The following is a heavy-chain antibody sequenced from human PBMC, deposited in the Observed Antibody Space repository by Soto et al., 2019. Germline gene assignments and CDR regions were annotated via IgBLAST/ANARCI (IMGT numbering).Heavy chain of an antibody. D-gene: IGHD6-13*01. CDR1: GFTFSSYA. J-gene: IGHJ4*02. CDR3: AKRFGAPPAAGYFDY. Sequence: GGSLRLSCAASGFTFSSYAMSWVRQAPGKGLEWVSAISGSGGSTYYADSVKGRFTISRDNSKNTLYLQMNSLRAEDTAVYYCAKRFGAPPAAGYFDYWGQGTLVTVSS. V-gene: IGHV3-23*01. CDR2: ISGSGGST.